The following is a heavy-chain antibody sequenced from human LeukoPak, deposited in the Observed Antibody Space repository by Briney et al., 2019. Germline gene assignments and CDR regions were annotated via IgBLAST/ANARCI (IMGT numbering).Heavy chain of an antibody. Sequence: GGSLRLSCAASGFTFSDYYMSWVRQAPGKGLEWVSYISSRGSTKYYADSVKGRFTISRDNAKNSLYLQMNSLRAEDTAVYYCARDHYYDSSGYFLGYWGQGTLVTVSS. V-gene: IGHV3-11*01. J-gene: IGHJ4*02. CDR1: GFTFSDYY. CDR2: ISSRGSTK. CDR3: ARDHYYDSSGYFLGY. D-gene: IGHD3-22*01.